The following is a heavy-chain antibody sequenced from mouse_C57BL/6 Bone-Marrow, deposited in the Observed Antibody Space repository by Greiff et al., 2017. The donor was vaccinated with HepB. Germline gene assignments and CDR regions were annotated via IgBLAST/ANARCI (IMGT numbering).Heavy chain of an antibody. Sequence: QVQLQQSGAELARPGASVKLSCKASGYTFTSYGISWVKQRTGQGLEWIGEIYPRSGNTYYNEKFKGKATLTADKSSSTAYMELRSLTSEDSAVYFCARRRKEEIYYGFAYWGQGTLVTVSA. D-gene: IGHD2-1*01. CDR1: GYTFTSYG. CDR2: IYPRSGNT. J-gene: IGHJ3*01. CDR3: ARRRKEEIYYGFAY. V-gene: IGHV1-81*01.